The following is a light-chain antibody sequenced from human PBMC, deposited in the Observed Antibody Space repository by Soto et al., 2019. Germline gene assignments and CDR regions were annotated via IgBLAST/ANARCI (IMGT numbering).Light chain of an antibody. V-gene: IGLV2-23*01. CDR1: SSDVGSYNL. CDR3: CSYAGSSTHVV. Sequence: QSALTQPASVSGSPGQSITISCTGTSSDVGSYNLVSWYQQHPGKAPKLMIYEGSKRPSGVSNRFSGSKSGNTASLTISGVQAEDEGDYYCCSYAGSSTHVVFGGGTKLTVL. J-gene: IGLJ2*01. CDR2: EGS.